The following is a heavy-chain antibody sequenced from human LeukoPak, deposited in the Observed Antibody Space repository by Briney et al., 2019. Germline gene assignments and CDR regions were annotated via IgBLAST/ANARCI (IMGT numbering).Heavy chain of an antibody. CDR2: IYYSGST. CDR3: ARDHDSSGYDAFDI. Sequence: PSETLSLTCAVYGGSFSGFYWRWMRQPPGKGLEWIGYIYYSGSTKYNPSLKSRVTISVDTSKNQFSLKLSSVTAADTAVYYCARDHDSSGYDAFDIWGQGTMVTVSS. D-gene: IGHD3-22*01. J-gene: IGHJ3*02. V-gene: IGHV4-59*01. CDR1: GGSFSGFY.